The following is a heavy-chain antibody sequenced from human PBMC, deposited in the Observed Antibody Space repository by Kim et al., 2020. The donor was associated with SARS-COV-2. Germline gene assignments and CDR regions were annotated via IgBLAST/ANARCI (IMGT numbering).Heavy chain of an antibody. CDR2: INHSGST. V-gene: IGHV4-34*01. Sequence: SETLSLTCAVYGGSFSGYYWSWIRQPPGKGLEWIGEINHSGSTNYNPSLKSRVTISVDTSKNQFSLKLSSVTAADTAVYYCARDTLSSPTPYGYYYGMDV. D-gene: IGHD6-19*01. J-gene: IGHJ6*01. CDR1: GGSFSGYY. CDR3: ARDTLSSPTPYGYYYGMDV.